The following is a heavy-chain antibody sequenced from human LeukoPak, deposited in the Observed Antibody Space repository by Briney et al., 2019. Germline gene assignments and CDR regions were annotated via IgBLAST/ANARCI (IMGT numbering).Heavy chain of an antibody. D-gene: IGHD3-10*01. CDR2: INSDGSST. CDR3: AREAYGSGSYSTLDY. J-gene: IGHJ4*02. Sequence: GGSLRLSCAASGFTFSSYWMHWVRQALGKGLVWVSRINSDGSSTSYADSVKGRFTISRDNAKNTLYLQMNSLRAEDTAVYYCAREAYGSGSYSTLDYWGQGTLVTVSS. CDR1: GFTFSSYW. V-gene: IGHV3-74*01.